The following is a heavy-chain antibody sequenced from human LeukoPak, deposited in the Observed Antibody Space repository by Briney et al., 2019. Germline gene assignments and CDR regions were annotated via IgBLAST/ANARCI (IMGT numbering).Heavy chain of an antibody. V-gene: IGHV3-30*02. J-gene: IGHJ4*02. Sequence: GGSLRLSCAASGFTFSSYGMHWVRQAPGKGLEWVAFIRYDGSNKYYADSVKGRFTISRDNAKNSLYLQMNSLRAEDTAVYYCARVRWGVVTAVDYWGQGTLVTVSS. CDR2: IRYDGSNK. CDR3: ARVRWGVVTAVDY. D-gene: IGHD2-21*02. CDR1: GFTFSSYG.